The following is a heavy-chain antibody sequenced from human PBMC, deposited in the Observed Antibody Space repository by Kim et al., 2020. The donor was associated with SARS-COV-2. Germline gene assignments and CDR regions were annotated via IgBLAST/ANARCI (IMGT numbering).Heavy chain of an antibody. V-gene: IGHV4-34*01. J-gene: IGHJ6*04. D-gene: IGHD2-15*01. Sequence: SETLSLTCAVYGGSFSGYYWSWIRQPPGKGLEWIGEINHSGSTNYNPSLKSRVTISVNTSKNQFSLKLSSVTAADTAVYYCARGLGGYCSGGSCYYYYGMDVWGKRTTVTDSS. CDR2: INHSGST. CDR3: ARGLGGYCSGGSCYYYYGMDV. CDR1: GGSFSGYY.